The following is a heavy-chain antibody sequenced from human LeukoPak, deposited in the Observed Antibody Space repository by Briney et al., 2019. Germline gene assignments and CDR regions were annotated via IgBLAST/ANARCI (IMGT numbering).Heavy chain of an antibody. CDR1: GFTFDDYA. CDR3: AKLQVARDAFDI. V-gene: IGHV3-9*01. J-gene: IGHJ3*02. D-gene: IGHD5-12*01. Sequence: GRSLRLSCAASGFTFDDYAMHWVRQAPGKGLEWVSGISWNSGSIGYADSVKGRFTISRDNAKNSLYLQMNSLRAEDTALYYCAKLQVARDAFDIWGQGTMVTVSS. CDR2: ISWNSGSI.